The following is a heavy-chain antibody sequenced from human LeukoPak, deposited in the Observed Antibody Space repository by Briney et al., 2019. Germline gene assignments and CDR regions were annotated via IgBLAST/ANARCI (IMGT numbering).Heavy chain of an antibody. J-gene: IGHJ4*02. CDR3: ARSVVGATVKYDY. CDR1: GYTFTRYY. CDR2: INPNSGGT. D-gene: IGHD1-26*01. Sequence: GASVTVSCKASGYTFTRYYMHWVRQAPGQGLEWMGWINPNSGGTNYAQKFQGRVTMTRDTYISTAYMELSRLRSDDTAVYYCARSVVGATVKYDYWGQGTLVTVSS. V-gene: IGHV1-2*02.